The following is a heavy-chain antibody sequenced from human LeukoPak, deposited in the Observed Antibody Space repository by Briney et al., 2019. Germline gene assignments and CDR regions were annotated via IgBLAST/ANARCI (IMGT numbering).Heavy chain of an antibody. CDR2: IYSGGST. CDR3: ARDYGVAEGY. V-gene: IGHV3-53*01. J-gene: IGHJ4*02. D-gene: IGHD6-19*01. Sequence: QSGGSLRLSCAASGFTVSSNYMSWVRQAPGKGLEWVSVIYSGGSTYYADSVKGRFTISRDNSKNTLHLQMNSLRAEDTAVYYCARDYGVAEGYWGQGTLVTVSS. CDR1: GFTVSSNY.